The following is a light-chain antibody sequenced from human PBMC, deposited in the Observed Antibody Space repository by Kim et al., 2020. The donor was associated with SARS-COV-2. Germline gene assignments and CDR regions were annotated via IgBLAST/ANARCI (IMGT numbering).Light chain of an antibody. CDR3: QQYGSSPYT. Sequence: FSPGESATLVWRASQSVRSSYLAWYQQKPGQAPSLLIYGASSRATGTPDRFSGSVSGTDFTLTISRLEPEDFAVYYCQQYGSSPYTFGQGTKLEI. V-gene: IGKV3-20*01. CDR2: GAS. J-gene: IGKJ2*01. CDR1: QSVRSSY.